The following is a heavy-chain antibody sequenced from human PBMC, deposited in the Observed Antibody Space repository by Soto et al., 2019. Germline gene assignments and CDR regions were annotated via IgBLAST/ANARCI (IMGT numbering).Heavy chain of an antibody. CDR3: AKDRVYDTPNWFDP. D-gene: IGHD3-9*01. CDR2: ISSNGGST. J-gene: IGHJ5*02. Sequence: GGSLRLSCSVSGFTFSSYAMHWVRQAPGKGLEYVSSISSNGGSTYYADSVKGRFTISRDNSKNTLYLQMNSLRAEDTAVYYCAKDRVYDTPNWFDPWGQGTLVTVSS. V-gene: IGHV3-64*04. CDR1: GFTFSSYA.